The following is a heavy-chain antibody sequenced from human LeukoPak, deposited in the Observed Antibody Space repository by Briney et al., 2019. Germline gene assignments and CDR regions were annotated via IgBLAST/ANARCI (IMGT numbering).Heavy chain of an antibody. V-gene: IGHV3-7*01. J-gene: IGHJ3*02. CDR1: GFTFSSYW. CDR3: ARDSGYGGMSTDAFDI. Sequence: GGPLRLSCAASGFTFSSYWMSWVRQAPGKGLEWVANIKHDGSEKYYVDSVKGRFTISRDNAKNSLYLQMNSLRAEDTAVYYCARDSGYGGMSTDAFDIWGQGTMVTVSS. CDR2: IKHDGSEK. D-gene: IGHD3-10*01.